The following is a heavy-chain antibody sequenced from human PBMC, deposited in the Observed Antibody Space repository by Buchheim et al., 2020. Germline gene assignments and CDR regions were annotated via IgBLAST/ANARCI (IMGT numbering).Heavy chain of an antibody. CDR1: GFTFSSYW. CDR2: INSDGSST. V-gene: IGHV3-74*01. D-gene: IGHD1-26*01. Sequence: EVQLVESGGDLVQPGGSLRLSCGASGFTFSSYWMHWVRQAPGKGLVWVSSINSDGSSTRSADSVKGRFTISRDNAKKTVYLQMNSLRGDDTAVYYCAKGSRANGFDVWGQGT. J-gene: IGHJ3*01. CDR3: AKGSRANGFDV.